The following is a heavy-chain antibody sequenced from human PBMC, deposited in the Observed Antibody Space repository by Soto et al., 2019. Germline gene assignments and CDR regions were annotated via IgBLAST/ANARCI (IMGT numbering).Heavy chain of an antibody. D-gene: IGHD6-19*01. CDR2: ITGSNTHMT. J-gene: IGHJ4*02. CDR1: GFTFSNFA. CDR3: AKRVPGWHFADY. Sequence: EVQLVESGGGLVQPGGSLRLSCAASGFTFSNFAMTWVRQAPGKGPEWVAAITGSNTHMTHYADSVKGRFTISRDDSKNTLFLQMNSLRADDTAVYYCAKRVPGWHFADYWGQGTLVTVSS. V-gene: IGHV3-23*04.